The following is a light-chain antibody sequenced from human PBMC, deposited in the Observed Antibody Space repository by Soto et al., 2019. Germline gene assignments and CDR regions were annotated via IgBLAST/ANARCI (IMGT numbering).Light chain of an antibody. V-gene: IGKV2-30*01. CDR2: KVS. J-gene: IGKJ4*01. Sequence: DVVLTQSPLSLPVALGQPASISCRSSQSLVYSDGNIYLSWFQQRPGQSPRRLIYKVSNRDSGVPDRFSGSGSSTDFTLKISRVEAEDVAVYYCMQGTHWPVTFGGGTKVEI. CDR3: MQGTHWPVT. CDR1: QSLVYSDGNIY.